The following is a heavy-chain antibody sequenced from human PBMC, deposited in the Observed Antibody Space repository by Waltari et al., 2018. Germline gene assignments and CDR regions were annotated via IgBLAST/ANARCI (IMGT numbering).Heavy chain of an antibody. V-gene: IGHV4-39*07. D-gene: IGHD5-12*01. J-gene: IGHJ5*02. CDR2: IYYSGST. CDR3: ALRGRGGYDLKWNWFDP. Sequence: QLQLQESCPGLVKPSETLSLTCTVSGGSISSSSYYWGWIRQPPGKGLEWIGSIYYSGSTYYNPSLKSRVTISVDTSKNQFSLKLSSVTAADTAVYYCALRGRGGYDLKWNWFDPWGQGTLVTVSS. CDR1: GGSISSSSYY.